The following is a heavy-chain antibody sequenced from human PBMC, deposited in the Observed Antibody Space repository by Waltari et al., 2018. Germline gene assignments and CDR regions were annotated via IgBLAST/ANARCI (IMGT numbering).Heavy chain of an antibody. D-gene: IGHD2-21*02. CDR3: AKEHGDDSGDY. V-gene: IGHV3-30*18. Sequence: QVQLVESGGGVVQPGGSLRLSCAASGLSFSSYGMHWVRQAPGKGLALVASISYDGTNKYYADSVQGRFTISRDNSKNSLYLQMSSLTAEDTAVYFCAKEHGDDSGDYWGQGTLVTVSS. CDR2: ISYDGTNK. CDR1: GLSFSSYG. J-gene: IGHJ4*02.